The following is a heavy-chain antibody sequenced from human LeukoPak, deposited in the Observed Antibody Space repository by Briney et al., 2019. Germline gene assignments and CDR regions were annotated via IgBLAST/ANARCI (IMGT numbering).Heavy chain of an antibody. V-gene: IGHV4-61*08. D-gene: IGHD3-22*01. CDR1: GGSISSGGYS. CDR3: ARARNYYDSSDYYYEGDAFDI. Sequence: SETLSLTCTVSGGSISSGGYSWSWIRQPPGKGLECIGYIYYSGSTNYNPSLKSRVTISVDTSKNQFSLKLSSVTAADTAVYYCARARNYYDSSDYYYEGDAFDIWGQGTMVTVSP. J-gene: IGHJ3*02. CDR2: IYYSGST.